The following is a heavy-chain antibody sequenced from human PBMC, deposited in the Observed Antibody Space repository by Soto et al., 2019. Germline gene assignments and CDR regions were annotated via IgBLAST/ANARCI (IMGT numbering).Heavy chain of an antibody. D-gene: IGHD1-7*01. CDR3: ARAPQITGTKGPDYYYYYGMDV. J-gene: IGHJ6*02. Sequence: PSETLSLTCTVSGGSLRINDYYWWSWVRQPPGKGLEWIGEIYHSGSTNYNPSLKSRVTISVDKSKNQFSLKLSSVTAADTAVYYCARAPQITGTKGPDYYYYYGMDVWGQGTTVTVSS. CDR2: IYHSGST. CDR1: GGSLRINDYYW. V-gene: IGHV4-4*02.